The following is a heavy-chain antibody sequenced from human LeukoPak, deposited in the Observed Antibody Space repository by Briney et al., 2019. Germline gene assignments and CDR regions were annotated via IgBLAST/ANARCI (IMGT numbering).Heavy chain of an antibody. D-gene: IGHD5-18*01. V-gene: IGHV3-30*03. CDR1: GFTFSSYG. CDR2: ISYDGSNK. J-gene: IGHJ4*02. Sequence: PGRSLRLSCAASGFTFSSYGMHWVRQAPGKGLEWVAVISYDGSNKYYADSVKGRFTISRDNSENTVYLQMNNLRAEDTALYYCAGRVTGYSSGYVYWGQGTLVTVSS. CDR3: AGRVTGYSSGYVY.